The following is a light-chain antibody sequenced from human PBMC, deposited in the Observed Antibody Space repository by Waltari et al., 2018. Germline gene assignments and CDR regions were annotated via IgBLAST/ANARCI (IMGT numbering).Light chain of an antibody. CDR3: CSYAGDNTWI. Sequence: QSALAQAASVSGFPELSITISCNGTSSNIWRYNLVSWYQHHPGKAPKLIIYQGTKRLSGLSNRFSGSTSGNTASLTVTELQSEDEADYYCCSYAGDNTWIFGGGTRLSVL. V-gene: IGLV2-23*01. J-gene: IGLJ2*01. CDR1: SSNIWRYNL. CDR2: QGT.